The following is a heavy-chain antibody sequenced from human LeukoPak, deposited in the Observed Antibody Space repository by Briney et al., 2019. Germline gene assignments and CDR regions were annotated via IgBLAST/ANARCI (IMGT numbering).Heavy chain of an antibody. Sequence: PGGSLRLSCAASGFTFSSYSMNWVRQAPGKGLEWVSYISSSSSTIYYADSVKGRFTISRDNAKNSLYLQMNSLRAEDTAVYYCARTGSLYDYGDYVVEEGYFDYWGQGTLVTVSS. J-gene: IGHJ4*02. CDR1: GFTFSSYS. D-gene: IGHD4-17*01. V-gene: IGHV3-48*01. CDR3: ARTGSLYDYGDYVVEEGYFDY. CDR2: ISSSSSTI.